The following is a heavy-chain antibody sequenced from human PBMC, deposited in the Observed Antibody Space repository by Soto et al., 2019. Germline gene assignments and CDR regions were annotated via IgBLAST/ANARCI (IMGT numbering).Heavy chain of an antibody. J-gene: IGHJ4*02. Sequence: SETLSLTCTVSGGSISSGDYYWSWIRQPPGKGLEWIGYIYYSGSTYYNPSLKSRVTISVDTSKNQFSLKLSSVTAADTAVYYCALRDTAMASFDYWGQGTLVTSPQ. CDR2: IYYSGST. CDR1: GGSISSGDYY. CDR3: ALRDTAMASFDY. D-gene: IGHD5-18*01. V-gene: IGHV4-30-4*01.